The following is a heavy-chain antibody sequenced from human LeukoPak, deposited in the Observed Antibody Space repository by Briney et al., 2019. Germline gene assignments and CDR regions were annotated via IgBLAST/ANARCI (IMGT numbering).Heavy chain of an antibody. D-gene: IGHD3-10*01. CDR1: GFTFSSYS. J-gene: IGHJ4*02. V-gene: IGHV3-21*01. CDR2: ISSSSSYI. CDR3: ARGVGFGELYY. Sequence: GGSLRLSCAASGFTFSSYSMNWVRQVPGKGLEWVSSISSSSSYIYYADSVKGRFTISRDNAKNSLYLQMNSLRAEDTAVYYCARGVGFGELYYWGQGTLVTVSS.